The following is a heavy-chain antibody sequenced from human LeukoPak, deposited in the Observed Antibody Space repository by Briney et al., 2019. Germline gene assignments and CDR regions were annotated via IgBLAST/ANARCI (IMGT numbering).Heavy chain of an antibody. CDR1: GGTLSSYA. CDR2: IIPIFGTA. D-gene: IGHD2-2*02. V-gene: IGHV1-69*01. Sequence: SVKVSCKASGGTLSSYAISWVRQAPGQGLEWMGGIIPIFGTANYAQKFQGRVTITADESTSTAYVELSRLRSEDTAVYYCARDIVVVPAAITYYYYVDVWGKGTTVTVSS. J-gene: IGHJ6*03. CDR3: ARDIVVVPAAITYYYYVDV.